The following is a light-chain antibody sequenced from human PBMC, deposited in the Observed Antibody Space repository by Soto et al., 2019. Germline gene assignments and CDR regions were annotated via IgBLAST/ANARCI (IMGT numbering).Light chain of an antibody. Sequence: DIVMTQTPLSLPATPGEPASISCRSRQSLLDSDDGNTYLDWYLQKPGQSPQLLIYTLSYRASGVADSISGRGSATYFTPNSSMVAAEDAGVYYCMQRIGFPYSFGQGTKLEIK. J-gene: IGKJ2*03. CDR2: TLS. CDR1: QSLLDSDDGNTY. V-gene: IGKV2-40*01. CDR3: MQRIGFPYS.